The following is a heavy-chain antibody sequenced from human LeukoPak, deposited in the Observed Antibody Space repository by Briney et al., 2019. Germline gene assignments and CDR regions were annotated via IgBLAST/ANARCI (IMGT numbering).Heavy chain of an antibody. Sequence: PGESLKISCKGSGYSFTSYWIGWVRQMPGKGLEWMGIIYPGDSDTRYSPSFQGQVTISADKSINTAYLQWSSLKASDTAMYYCARGFCTIDNCDNWFDPWGQGTLVTVSS. D-gene: IGHD2-8*01. CDR2: IYPGDSDT. V-gene: IGHV5-51*01. J-gene: IGHJ5*02. CDR1: GYSFTSYW. CDR3: ARGFCTIDNCDNWFDP.